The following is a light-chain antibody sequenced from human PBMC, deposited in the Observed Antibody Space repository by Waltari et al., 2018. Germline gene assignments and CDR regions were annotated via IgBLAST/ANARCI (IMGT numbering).Light chain of an antibody. CDR2: KAS. CDR1: QGIGGW. Sequence: DIQMTQSPSTLSASVGHRVTITCRASQGIGGWLAWYQQKPGKAPNLLIFKASYLESGVSSRFSGSGSGTDFTLTISRLQPADFATYYCQQYESYPLTFGQGTKLEI. J-gene: IGKJ2*01. V-gene: IGKV1-5*03. CDR3: QQYESYPLT.